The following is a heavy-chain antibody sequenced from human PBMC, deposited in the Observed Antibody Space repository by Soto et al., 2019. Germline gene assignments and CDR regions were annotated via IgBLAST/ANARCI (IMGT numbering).Heavy chain of an antibody. V-gene: IGHV1-2*04. Sequence: GASVKVSCKASGYTFTGYYMHWVRQAPGQGLERMGWINPNSGGTNYAQKFQGWVTMTRDTSISTAYMELSRLRSDDTAVYYCARSIGYCSGGSCYSYAFDFWGQGTMVTVSS. CDR2: INPNSGGT. J-gene: IGHJ3*01. CDR1: GYTFTGYY. CDR3: ARSIGYCSGGSCYSYAFDF. D-gene: IGHD2-15*01.